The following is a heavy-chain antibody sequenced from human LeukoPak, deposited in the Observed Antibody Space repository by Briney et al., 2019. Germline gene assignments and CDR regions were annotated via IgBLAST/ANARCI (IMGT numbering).Heavy chain of an antibody. CDR1: GGSFSGYY. V-gene: IGHV4-34*01. J-gene: IGHJ4*02. CDR2: INHSGST. D-gene: IGHD2-2*01. Sequence: SETLSLTCAVYGGSFSGYYWSWIRQPPGKGLEWIGEINHSGSTNYNPSLKSRVTIPMDTSKNQFSLNLRSVTAADTAVYYCANKVYCSTTSCYHAGFWGQGTLVTVSS. CDR3: ANKVYCSTTSCYHAGF.